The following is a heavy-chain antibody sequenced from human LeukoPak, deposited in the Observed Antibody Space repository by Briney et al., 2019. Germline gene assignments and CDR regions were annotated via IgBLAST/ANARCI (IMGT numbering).Heavy chain of an antibody. Sequence: ASVKVSCKASGYTFTSYDINWVRQATGQGLEWMGWMNPNSGNTGYAQKFQGRVTMTRNTSISTAYMELSSLRSEDTAVYYCARGCRSGSYLSRYYYYMTSGAKGPRSPSP. CDR1: GYTFTSYD. D-gene: IGHD1-26*01. V-gene: IGHV1-8*01. J-gene: IGHJ6*03. CDR2: MNPNSGNT. CDR3: ARGCRSGSYLSRYYYYMTS.